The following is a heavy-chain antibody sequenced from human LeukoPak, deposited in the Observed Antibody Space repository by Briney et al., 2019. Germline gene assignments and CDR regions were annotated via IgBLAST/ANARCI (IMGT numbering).Heavy chain of an antibody. Sequence: SETLSLTCAVYGGSFSGYYWSWIRQPPGKGLEWIGEINHSGSTNYNPSLKSRVTISVDTSKNQFSLKLSSVTAADTAVYYCAGGNDILTGYYKPFDYWGQGTLVTVSS. D-gene: IGHD3-9*01. CDR1: GGSFSGYY. J-gene: IGHJ4*02. CDR3: AGGNDILTGYYKPFDY. V-gene: IGHV4-34*01. CDR2: INHSGST.